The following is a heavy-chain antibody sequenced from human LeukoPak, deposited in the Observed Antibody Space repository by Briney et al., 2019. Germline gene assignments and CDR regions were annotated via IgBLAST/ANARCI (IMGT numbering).Heavy chain of an antibody. CDR3: ARGVYSSGRADVFDI. CDR2: ITGNGDII. J-gene: IGHJ3*02. D-gene: IGHD6-19*01. Sequence: GGSLRLSCAASGFTFSSYGMHWVRQAPGKGLEYVSVITGNGDIIAYADSVKGRFTISRDNSKNTLYLQMGSLRPEDMAVYYCARGVYSSGRADVFDIWGQGTKVIVSS. V-gene: IGHV3-64*02. CDR1: GFTFSSYG.